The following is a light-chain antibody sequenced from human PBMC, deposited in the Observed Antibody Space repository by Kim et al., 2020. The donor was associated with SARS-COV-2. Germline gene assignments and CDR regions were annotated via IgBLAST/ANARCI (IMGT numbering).Light chain of an antibody. CDR3: NSYTTSNTYV. CDR2: DVN. CDR1: SSDVGTYNF. Sequence: QSALTQPASVSGSPGQSITISCTGTSSDVGTYNFVSWYQQHPGKAPKLMIYDVNNRPSGVSNRFSGSKSGNTASLTISGLQAEDEADYYCNSYTTSNTYVLGSGTKVTVL. V-gene: IGLV2-14*03. J-gene: IGLJ1*01.